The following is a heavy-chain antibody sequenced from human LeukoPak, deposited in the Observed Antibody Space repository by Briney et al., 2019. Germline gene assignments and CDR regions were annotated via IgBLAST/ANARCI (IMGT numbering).Heavy chain of an antibody. V-gene: IGHV3-21*01. CDR2: ISSSSTYI. CDR1: GFTFSSYS. D-gene: IGHD5-18*01. CDR3: ARRATSERGHSYGLDY. J-gene: IGHJ4*02. Sequence: GGSLRLSCAASGFTFSSYSMNWVRQAPGKGLEWVSSISSSSTYIYYADSMTGRFTISRDNAKNSLYLQMNSLRAEDTAVYYCARRATSERGHSYGLDYWGQGTLVTVSS.